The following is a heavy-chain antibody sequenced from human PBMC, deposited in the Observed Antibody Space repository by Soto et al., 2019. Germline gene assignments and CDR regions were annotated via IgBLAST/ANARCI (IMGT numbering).Heavy chain of an antibody. CDR2: IHYSGST. CDR1: GGSVSIGTYY. Sequence: QVQLQESGPGLVKPSETLSLTCTVPGGSVSIGTYYWSWIRQPPGKGLEWIGFIHYSGSTNYNPFLKSRVTMSVDTSKNQFSLKLTSVNAADTAVYYCTRGGDAYKNGHWGQGTLVTVSS. V-gene: IGHV4-61*01. CDR3: TRGGDAYKNGH. D-gene: IGHD2-21*01. J-gene: IGHJ4*02.